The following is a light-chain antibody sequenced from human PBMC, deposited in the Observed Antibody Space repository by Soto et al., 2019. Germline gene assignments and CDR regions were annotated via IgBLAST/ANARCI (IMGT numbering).Light chain of an antibody. V-gene: IGKV1-5*01. J-gene: IGKJ1*01. Sequence: QVTHAPSTLSSSVVYRVTITCRASQSISNWLAWYQQKPGKAPKLLIYDVSKLEPGVPSRLSGGGSGTDFTLTISSLEPEDFAVYYCQQRSNWPRTFGQGTKVDIK. CDR2: DVS. CDR1: QSISNW. CDR3: QQRSNWPRT.